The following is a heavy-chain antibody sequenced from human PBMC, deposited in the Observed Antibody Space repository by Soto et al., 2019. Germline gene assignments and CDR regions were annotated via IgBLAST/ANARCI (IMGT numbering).Heavy chain of an antibody. V-gene: IGHV3-30-3*01. CDR1: GFTFSSYA. CDR2: ISYDGSNK. D-gene: IGHD6-19*01. CDR3: AARPEGSGPYGDYYYYGMDV. J-gene: IGHJ6*02. Sequence: GGSLRLSCAASGFTFSSYAMHWVRQAPGKGLEWVAVISYDGSNKYYADSVKGRFTISRDNSKNTLYLQMNSLRAEDTAVYYCAARPEGSGPYGDYYYYGMDVWGQGTTVTVSS.